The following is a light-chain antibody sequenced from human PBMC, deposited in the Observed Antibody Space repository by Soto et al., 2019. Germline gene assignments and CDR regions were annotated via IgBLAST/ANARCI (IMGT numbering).Light chain of an antibody. Sequence: DIQMTQSPSTLSASVGDRVTITCRASQSISNWLDWYQQRPGKSPNLLIFDASKLQSGVPSRFSGSGSGTEFTLTISSLQPDDVATYYCQQFNSYSRVFGQGTKVEIK. J-gene: IGKJ1*01. CDR1: QSISNW. CDR2: DAS. V-gene: IGKV1-5*01. CDR3: QQFNSYSRV.